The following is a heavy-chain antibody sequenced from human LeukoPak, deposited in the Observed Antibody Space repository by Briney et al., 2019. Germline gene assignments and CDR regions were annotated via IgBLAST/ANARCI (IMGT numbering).Heavy chain of an antibody. Sequence: KASETLSLTCAVSGGSISGSSYYWGWIRQPPGKGLEWIGSMYSSGNIYYNLSLKSRVTISVDTSKNQFSLKLSSVTAADTAVYYCAREVRGDFDYWGQGTLVTVSS. CDR2: MYSSGNI. CDR1: GGSISGSSYY. CDR3: AREVRGDFDY. D-gene: IGHD3-16*01. J-gene: IGHJ4*02. V-gene: IGHV4-39*02.